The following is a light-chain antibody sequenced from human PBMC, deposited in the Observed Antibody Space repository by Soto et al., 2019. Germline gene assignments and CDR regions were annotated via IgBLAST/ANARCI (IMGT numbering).Light chain of an antibody. CDR1: SSDVGGYNY. J-gene: IGLJ1*01. CDR2: DVN. Sequence: QSALTQPRSVSGSPGQSVTISCTGTSSDVGGYNYVSWYQQQPGKAPKLIIYDVNRRPSGAPDRFSGSKSDNTASLTISGLQAEDEADYYCCSYAGSYTYVFGTGTKVTVL. CDR3: CSYAGSYTYV. V-gene: IGLV2-11*01.